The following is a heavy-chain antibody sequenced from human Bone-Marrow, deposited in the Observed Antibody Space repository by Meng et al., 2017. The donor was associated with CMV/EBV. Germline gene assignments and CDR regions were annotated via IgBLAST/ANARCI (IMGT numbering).Heavy chain of an antibody. CDR3: AREGGGNLDY. Sequence: GESLKISCAASGFTFSSYAMHWVRQAPGKGLEWVSYISSSGSTIYYADSVKGRFTISRDNAKNSLYLQMNSLRAEDTAVYYCAREGGGNLDYWGQGTLVTVSS. V-gene: IGHV3-48*03. CDR2: ISSSGSTI. D-gene: IGHD3-16*01. CDR1: GFTFSSYA. J-gene: IGHJ4*02.